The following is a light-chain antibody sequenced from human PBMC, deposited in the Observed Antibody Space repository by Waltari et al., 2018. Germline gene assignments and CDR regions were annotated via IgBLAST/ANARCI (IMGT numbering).Light chain of an antibody. V-gene: IGKV3-20*01. CDR3: QHHFRLPAT. CDR1: QSISRY. J-gene: IGKJ1*01. CDR2: GAS. Sequence: EIMLTQSPGTLSLSPGERPTLSCRASQSISRYLAWYQQKPGQAPRLLIYGASTRATGIPDRGSGSGSGTDFSLTISGLEPEDSAVYYCQHHFRLPATFGQGTKVEIK.